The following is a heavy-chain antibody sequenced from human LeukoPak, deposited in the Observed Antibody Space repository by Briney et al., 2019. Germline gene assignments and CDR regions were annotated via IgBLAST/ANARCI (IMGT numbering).Heavy chain of an antibody. V-gene: IGHV4-59*08. Sequence: PSETLSRTCAVSDGSMNNYYWSWIRQPPGKGLEWIGYIYYTGKTNYNPSLKSRVTISIETSRNQFSLKLSSMTAADTAIYYCARQSGHYYDKNSYWYNWFDTWGQGTLVTVSS. CDR2: IYYTGKT. CDR1: DGSMNNYY. D-gene: IGHD3-22*01. CDR3: ARQSGHYYDKNSYWYNWFDT. J-gene: IGHJ5*02.